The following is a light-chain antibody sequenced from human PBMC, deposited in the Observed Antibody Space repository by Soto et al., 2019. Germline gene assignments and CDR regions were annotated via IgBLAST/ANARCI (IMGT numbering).Light chain of an antibody. V-gene: IGKV3-20*01. CDR2: GAS. J-gene: IGKJ1*01. Sequence: EIVLTQSPGTLSLSPGERATLSCRASQSVSSNYLAWYQQKPGQAPRLLIYGASSRATGIPDRFSGGGSGTDFTLTISRLEPEDFAVYYCQQYGSSSLTFGQGTKVDIK. CDR3: QQYGSSSLT. CDR1: QSVSSNY.